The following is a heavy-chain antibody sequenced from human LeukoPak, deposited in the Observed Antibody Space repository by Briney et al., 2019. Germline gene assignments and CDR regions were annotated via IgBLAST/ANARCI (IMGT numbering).Heavy chain of an antibody. D-gene: IGHD3-10*01. J-gene: IGHJ6*02. Sequence: RGSLRLSCAASGFIFSNYAIYWVRQAPGKGLEWVAVISYDGSDKCYADSVVGRFTISRDDSKNTLYLQMNSLRDEDTAVYYCAKDNHYYGSGTPSGGMDVWGQGTTVTVSS. CDR2: ISYDGSDK. CDR1: GFIFSNYA. V-gene: IGHV3-30*18. CDR3: AKDNHYYGSGTPSGGMDV.